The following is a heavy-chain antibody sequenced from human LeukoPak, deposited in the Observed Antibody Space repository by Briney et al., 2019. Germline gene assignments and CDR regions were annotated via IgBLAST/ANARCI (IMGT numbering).Heavy chain of an antibody. J-gene: IGHJ4*02. V-gene: IGHV4-59*12. Sequence: PSETLSLTCTVSGGSISSYYWSWIRQPPGKGLEWIGYIYYSGSTNYNPSLKSRVTISVDTSKNQFSLKLSSVTAADTAVYYCARGLRGVIGFYWGQGTLVTVSS. CDR1: GGSISSYY. D-gene: IGHD3-10*01. CDR3: ARGLRGVIGFY. CDR2: IYYSGST.